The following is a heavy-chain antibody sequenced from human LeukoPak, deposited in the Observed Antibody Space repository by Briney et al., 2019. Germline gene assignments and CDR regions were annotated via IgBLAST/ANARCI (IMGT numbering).Heavy chain of an antibody. V-gene: IGHV3-23*01. Sequence: PGGSLRLSCVASGFEFSIHDMSWGCQAPGKGPEWVSSISGSGTDTYYTDSVKGRFTISRDTSKNTLYMQMNNLRVEDTAVYYCVKGFHFDWWGQGTLVTVSS. J-gene: IGHJ4*02. CDR2: ISGSGTDT. CDR3: VKGFHFDW. CDR1: GFEFSIHD.